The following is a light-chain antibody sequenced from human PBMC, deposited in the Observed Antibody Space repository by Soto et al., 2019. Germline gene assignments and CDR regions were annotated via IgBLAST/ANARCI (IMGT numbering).Light chain of an antibody. J-gene: IGKJ3*01. CDR1: QSLLHSNGYNY. CDR2: LGS. CDR3: MQALQTPWT. V-gene: IGKV2-28*01. Sequence: DIVMTQSPLSLPVTPGEPASISCRSSQSLLHSNGYNYLDLYLQKPGQSPQLLIFLGSNRASGVPDRFSGSGSGTDFTLKISRVEAEDVGVYYCMQALQTPWTFGPGTKVDIK.